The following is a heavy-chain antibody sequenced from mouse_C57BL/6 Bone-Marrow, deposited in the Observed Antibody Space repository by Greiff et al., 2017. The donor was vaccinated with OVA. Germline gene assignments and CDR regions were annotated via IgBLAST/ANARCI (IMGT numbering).Heavy chain of an antibody. CDR2: IYPRSGNT. Sequence: QVQLQQSGAELARPGASVKLSCKASGYTFTSYGISWVKQRTGQGLEWIGEIYPRSGNTYYNEKFKGKATLTADKSSSTVYMELRSLTSEDSAVYFCARTHYGTPSDYWGQGTTLTVSS. V-gene: IGHV1-81*01. D-gene: IGHD1-1*01. CDR1: GYTFTSYG. J-gene: IGHJ2*01. CDR3: ARTHYGTPSDY.